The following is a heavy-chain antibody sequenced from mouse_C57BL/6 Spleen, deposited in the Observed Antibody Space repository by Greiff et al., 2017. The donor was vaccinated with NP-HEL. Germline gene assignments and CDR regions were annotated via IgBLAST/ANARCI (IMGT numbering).Heavy chain of an antibody. CDR3: TRGGVTTVVAPGFAY. V-gene: IGHV1-15*01. D-gene: IGHD1-1*01. CDR2: IDPETGGT. Sequence: VQLQQSGAELVRPGASVTLSCKASGYTFTDYEMHWVKQTPVHGLEWIGAIDPETGGTAYNQKFKGKAILTADKSSSTAYMELRSLTSEDSAVYYCTRGGVTTVVAPGFAYWGQGTLVTVSA. CDR1: GYTFTDYE. J-gene: IGHJ3*01.